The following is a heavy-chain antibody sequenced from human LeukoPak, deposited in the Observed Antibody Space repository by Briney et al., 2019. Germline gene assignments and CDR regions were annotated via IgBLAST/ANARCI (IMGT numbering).Heavy chain of an antibody. V-gene: IGHV4-4*09. CDR1: GGSISSYY. CDR3: ARSASLFFDY. J-gene: IGHJ4*02. CDR2: IYTSGST. Sequence: SETLSLTCTVSGGSISSYYWSWIRQPPGKGLEGIGYIYTSGSTNYNPSLKSRVTISVDTSKNQFSLKLSSVTAADTAVYYCARSASLFFDYWGQGTLVTVSS. D-gene: IGHD3-3*01.